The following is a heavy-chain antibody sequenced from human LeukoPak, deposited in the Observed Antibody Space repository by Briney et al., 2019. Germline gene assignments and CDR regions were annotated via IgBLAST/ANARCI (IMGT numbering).Heavy chain of an antibody. CDR3: AKAPVLRYFDWRSDDFDY. D-gene: IGHD3-9*01. J-gene: IGHJ4*02. Sequence: GGSLRLSCAASGFTFSTYAMSWVRQAPGKGLEWVSAISGSGGSTYYADSVKGRFTISRDNSKNTLYLQMNSLRAEDTAVYYCAKAPVLRYFDWRSDDFDYWGQGTLVTVPS. CDR2: ISGSGGST. CDR1: GFTFSTYA. V-gene: IGHV3-23*01.